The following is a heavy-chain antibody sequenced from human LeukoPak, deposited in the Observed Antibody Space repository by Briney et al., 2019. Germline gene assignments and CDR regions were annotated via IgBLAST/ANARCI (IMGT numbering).Heavy chain of an antibody. CDR3: ATTFYGDYH. Sequence: GASVKVSCKVSGFTLTELYMHWVRQAPGKGLEWMGGFDPRDGEAIYGQNFQRRVTMTEDTSTHTAYMELSRLRSEDTAMYYCATTFYGDYHWGQGTPVTVSS. D-gene: IGHD4-17*01. V-gene: IGHV1-24*01. CDR2: FDPRDGEA. J-gene: IGHJ1*01. CDR1: GFTLTELY.